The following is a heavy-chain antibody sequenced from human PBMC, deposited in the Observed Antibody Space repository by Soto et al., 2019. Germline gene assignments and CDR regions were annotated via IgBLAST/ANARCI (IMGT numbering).Heavy chain of an antibody. CDR3: ARQMDYDFWSGYLTGGGMYV. D-gene: IGHD3-3*01. J-gene: IGHJ6*02. V-gene: IGHV4-61*08. CDR1: GASVSSGAYY. Sequence: SETLSLTCTVSGASVSSGAYYWSWIRQPPGKGLEWIGYISFTGDTTYNPSLKSRVTIAVDTSKNQFSLKLRSATAADTAVYYCARQMDYDFWSGYLTGGGMYVWGQGTTVTVSS. CDR2: ISFTGDT.